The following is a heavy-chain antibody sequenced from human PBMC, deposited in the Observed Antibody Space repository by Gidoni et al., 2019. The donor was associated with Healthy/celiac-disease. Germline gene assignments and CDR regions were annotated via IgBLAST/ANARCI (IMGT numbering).Heavy chain of an antibody. V-gene: IGHV3-21*01. CDR2: ISSSSSYI. CDR1: GFTFGSYS. CDR3: ARGFVPPLYCSGGSCYSYYYYGMDV. Sequence: EVQLVESGGGLVKPGGSLRLSCAASGFTFGSYSMNWVRQAPGKGLECVSSISSSSSYIYYADSVKGRFTISRDNAKNSLYLQMNSLRAEDTAVYYCARGFVPPLYCSGGSCYSYYYYGMDVWGQGTTVTVSS. D-gene: IGHD2-15*01. J-gene: IGHJ6*02.